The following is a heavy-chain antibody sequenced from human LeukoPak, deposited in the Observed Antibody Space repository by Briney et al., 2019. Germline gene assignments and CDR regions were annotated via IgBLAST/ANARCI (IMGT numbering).Heavy chain of an antibody. D-gene: IGHD2-21*02. J-gene: IGHJ3*02. Sequence: SETLSLTCTVSGGSISGYYWSWIRQPPGKGLEWIGYIYYSGSTNYNPSLKSRVTISVDTSKNQFSLKLSSVTAADTAVYYCARDECGGDCPTDAFDIWGQGTMVTVSS. V-gene: IGHV4-59*01. CDR3: ARDECGGDCPTDAFDI. CDR2: IYYSGST. CDR1: GGSISGYY.